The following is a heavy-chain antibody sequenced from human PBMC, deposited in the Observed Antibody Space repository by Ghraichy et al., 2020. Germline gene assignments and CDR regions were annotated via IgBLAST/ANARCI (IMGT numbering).Heavy chain of an antibody. CDR2: INPNSGGT. D-gene: IGHD5-18*01. CDR3: ARGGSAMVKDYYYGMDV. V-gene: IGHV1-2*04. CDR1: GYTFTGYY. J-gene: IGHJ6*02. Sequence: ASVKVSCKASGYTFTGYYMHWVRQAPGQGLEWMGWINPNSGGTNYAQKFQGWVTMTRDTSISTAYMELSRLRSDDTAVYYRARGGSAMVKDYYYGMDVWGQGTTVTVSS.